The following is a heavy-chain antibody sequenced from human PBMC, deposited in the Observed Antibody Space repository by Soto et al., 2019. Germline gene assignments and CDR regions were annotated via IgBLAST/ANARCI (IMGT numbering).Heavy chain of an antibody. J-gene: IGHJ5*02. Sequence: SETLSLTCSVSGGSVDSSYWTWIRQPAGKGLEWIGRIFSSGTTNYNPSLKSRLTLSVDTSKDMISLKLISVTAADTATYYCARELVSYNSNWFDPWGRGTVVTSPQ. D-gene: IGHD1-20*01. CDR1: GGSVDSSY. CDR3: ARELVSYNSNWFDP. CDR2: IFSSGTT. V-gene: IGHV4-4*07.